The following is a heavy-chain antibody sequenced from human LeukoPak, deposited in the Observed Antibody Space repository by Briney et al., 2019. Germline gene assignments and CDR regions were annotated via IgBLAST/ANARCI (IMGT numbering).Heavy chain of an antibody. CDR2: ISSSSYI. V-gene: IGHV3-21*01. J-gene: IGHJ3*02. CDR1: GFTFSSYS. Sequence: GESLRLSCAASGFTFSSYSMNWVRQAPGKGLEWVSSISSSSYIYYADSVKGRFTISRDNAKNSLYLQMNSLRAEDTAVYYCARAEYYYDSSGYYYPDAFDIWGQGTMVTVSS. D-gene: IGHD3-22*01. CDR3: ARAEYYYDSSGYYYPDAFDI.